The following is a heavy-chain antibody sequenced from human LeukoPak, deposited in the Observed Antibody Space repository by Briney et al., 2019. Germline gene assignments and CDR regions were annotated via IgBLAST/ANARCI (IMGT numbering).Heavy chain of an antibody. CDR3: ARDLHYYGSGRYFDY. CDR2: IYHSGST. D-gene: IGHD3-10*01. V-gene: IGHV4-4*02. J-gene: IGHJ4*02. Sequence: SETLSLTCAVSGGSISSSNWWSWVRQPPGKGLEWIGEIYHSGSTNYNPSLKSRVTISVDKSKNQFSLKLSSVTAADTAVYYCARDLHYYGSGRYFDYWGQGTLVTVSS. CDR1: GGSISSSNW.